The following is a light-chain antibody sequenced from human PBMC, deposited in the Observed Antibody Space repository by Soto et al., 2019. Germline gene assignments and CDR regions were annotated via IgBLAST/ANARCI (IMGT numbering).Light chain of an antibody. V-gene: IGKV3-20*01. CDR2: GAS. J-gene: IGKJ1*01. CDR1: QSVSSSY. Sequence: EIVLTQSPGTLSFSPGERATLSCRASQSVSSSYLAWYQQKPGQAPSLLVYGASTRATGVPDRFSGSGSGTDFTLTISRLEPEDFAMYYCQQYGSSPRTFGQGTKVDNK. CDR3: QQYGSSPRT.